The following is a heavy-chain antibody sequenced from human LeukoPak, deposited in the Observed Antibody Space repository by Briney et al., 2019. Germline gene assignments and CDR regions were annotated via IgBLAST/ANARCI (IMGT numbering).Heavy chain of an antibody. Sequence: GRSLRLSCTASGFTFGDYAMSWVRQAPGKGLEWVGFIRSKAYGGTTEYAASVRGRFTISRDDSKGIAYLQMNSLKTEDTAVYYCTSVGAGAFDYWGQGTLVTVSS. D-gene: IGHD1-26*01. CDR3: TSVGAGAFDY. V-gene: IGHV3-49*04. CDR2: IRSKAYGGTT. CDR1: GFTFGDYA. J-gene: IGHJ4*02.